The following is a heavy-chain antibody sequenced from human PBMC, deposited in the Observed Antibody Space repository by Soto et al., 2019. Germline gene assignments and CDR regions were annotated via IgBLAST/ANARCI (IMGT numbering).Heavy chain of an antibody. V-gene: IGHV3-30*03. J-gene: IGHJ4*02. D-gene: IGHD3-10*01. CDR2: ISYDGSDK. Sequence: QVQLVESGGGVVQPGRSLRLSCAAFGFPFTSYGMHWVREGPDKGLEWVAIISYDGSDKYDADSVKGRFTISRDNSKNTLYLQMNSLRPEDTALYYCVGGQYYFDYRGQGTLVIVSS. CDR3: VGGQYYFDY. CDR1: GFPFTSYG.